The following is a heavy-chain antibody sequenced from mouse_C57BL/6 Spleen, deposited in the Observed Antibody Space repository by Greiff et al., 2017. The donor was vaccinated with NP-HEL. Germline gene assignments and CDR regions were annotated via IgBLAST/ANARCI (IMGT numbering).Heavy chain of an antibody. Sequence: VQLQQPGAELVRPGTSVKLSCKASGYTFTSYWMHWVKQRPGQGLEWIGVIDPSDSYTNYNQKFKGKATLTVDTSSSTAYMQLSSLTSEDSAFYYCATYYGSSTDWYFDVWGTGTTVTVSS. V-gene: IGHV1-59*01. CDR1: GYTFTSYW. CDR3: ATYYGSSTDWYFDV. D-gene: IGHD1-1*01. CDR2: IDPSDSYT. J-gene: IGHJ1*03.